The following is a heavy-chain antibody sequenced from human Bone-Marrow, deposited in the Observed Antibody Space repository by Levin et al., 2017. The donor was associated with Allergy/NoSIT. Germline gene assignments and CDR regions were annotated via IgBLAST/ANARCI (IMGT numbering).Heavy chain of an antibody. CDR2: INQDGSEK. V-gene: IGHV3-7*03. J-gene: IGHJ4*02. D-gene: IGHD2-21*01. CDR3: ARARMGNCGGDSCRSTYFDY. CDR1: GFTFNIYW. Sequence: ETLSLTCAASGFTFNIYWMSWVRQAPGKGLEWVANINQDGSEKYYVDSVKGRFTFSRDNAKNSLYLQMNSLRAEDTAVYYCARARMGNCGGDSCRSTYFDYWGQGTLVTVSP.